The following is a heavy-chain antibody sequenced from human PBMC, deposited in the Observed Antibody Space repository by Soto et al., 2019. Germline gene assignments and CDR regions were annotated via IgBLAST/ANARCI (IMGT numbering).Heavy chain of an antibody. CDR1: GFTFSSYG. CDR3: ARDGDLYHVVVVAATVYFDY. D-gene: IGHD2-15*01. V-gene: IGHV3-33*01. J-gene: IGHJ4*02. Sequence: GGSLRLSCAASGFTFSSYGMHWVRQAPGKGLEWVAVIWYDGSNKYYADSVKGRFTISRDNSKNTLYLQMNSLRAEDTAVYYCARDGDLYHVVVVAATVYFDYWGQGTLVTVSS. CDR2: IWYDGSNK.